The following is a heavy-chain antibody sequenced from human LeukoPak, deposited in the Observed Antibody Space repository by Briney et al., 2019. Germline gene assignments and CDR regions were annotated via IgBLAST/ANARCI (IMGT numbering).Heavy chain of an antibody. CDR1: GYTFSSFA. CDR2: VSGSAGRT. CDR3: AKNRGHCVDGVCHNYYYMDV. Sequence: GGSLRLSCAASGYTFSSFAMTWVRQAPGKGLEWVSTVSGSAGRTDYADSVKGRFTISRDNLKNTLYLQMNGLRAEDTAVYYCAKNRGHCVDGVCHNYYYMDVWGRGTTVTVSS. D-gene: IGHD2-8*02. J-gene: IGHJ6*03. V-gene: IGHV3-23*01.